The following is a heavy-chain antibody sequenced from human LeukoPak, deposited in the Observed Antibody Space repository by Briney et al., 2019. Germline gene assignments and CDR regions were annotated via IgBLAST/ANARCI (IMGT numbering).Heavy chain of an antibody. CDR1: GYSFTSYW. V-gene: IGHV5-51*01. CDR2: IYPGDSDT. CDR3: ARGYCRGGRCYHFDY. J-gene: IGHJ4*02. D-gene: IGHD2-15*01. Sequence: GESLKISCKGSGYSFTSYWIGWVRQMPGKGLEWMGIIYPGDSDTRYSPSFQGQVTISADKSISTAYLQWSSLKASDTAMYYCARGYCRGGRCYHFDYWGQGTLVTVSS.